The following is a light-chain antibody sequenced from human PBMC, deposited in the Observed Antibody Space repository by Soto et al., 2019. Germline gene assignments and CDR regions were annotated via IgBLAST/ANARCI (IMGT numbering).Light chain of an antibody. J-gene: IGLJ1*01. V-gene: IGLV1-44*01. CDR2: TNN. CDR1: SSNIGSNI. Sequence: QSVLTQPPSTSGTPGQRVAISCSGSSSNIGSNIVNWYQQLPGTAPKLLIYTNNQRPSGVPDRFSGSKSGTSASLAISGLQSEDEADYYCVAWDDSLNGLVFGTGTKVTVL. CDR3: VAWDDSLNGLV.